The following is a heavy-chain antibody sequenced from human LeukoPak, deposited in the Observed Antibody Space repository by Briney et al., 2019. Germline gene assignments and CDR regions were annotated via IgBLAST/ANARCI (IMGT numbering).Heavy chain of an antibody. J-gene: IGHJ4*02. CDR2: IYYSGST. CDR3: VSNSSPSNFDY. D-gene: IGHD2-2*01. CDR1: GGSISSYY. Sequence: SETLSLTCTVSGGSISSYYWSWIRQPPGKGLEWIGYIYYSGSTNYNPSLKSRVTISVDTSRNQFSLKLSSVTAADTAVYYCVSNSSPSNFDYWGQGTLVTVSS. V-gene: IGHV4-59*01.